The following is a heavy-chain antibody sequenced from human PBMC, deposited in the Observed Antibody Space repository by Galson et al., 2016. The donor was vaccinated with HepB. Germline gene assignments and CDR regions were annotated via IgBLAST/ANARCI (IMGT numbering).Heavy chain of an antibody. V-gene: IGHV3-48*01. D-gene: IGHD2-15*01. Sequence: SLRLSCAASGFTFSTYIVNWVRQAPGKGLEWISYMSSGNGTTYYADSVKGRFTISRDNDKNAAYLQMDSLRAEDMAVYYCASRRILVVAGARQDFFDFWGQGTVVTVSS. CDR2: MSSGNGTT. CDR3: ASRRILVVAGARQDFFDF. CDR1: GFTFSTYI. J-gene: IGHJ3*01.